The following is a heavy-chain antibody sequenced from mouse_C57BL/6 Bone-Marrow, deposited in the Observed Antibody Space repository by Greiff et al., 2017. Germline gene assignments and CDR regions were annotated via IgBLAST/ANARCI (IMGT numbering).Heavy chain of an antibody. V-gene: IGHV1-72*01. J-gene: IGHJ2*01. CDR1: GYTFTSYW. CDR3: ARAYYDYFDY. Sequence: QVQLQQPGAELVKPGASVKLSCKASGYTFTSYWMHWVKQRPGRDLEWIGRIDPNSGGTKYNEKFKSKATLTVDKPSSTAYMQLSSLTSEDSAVYYCARAYYDYFDYWGQGTTLTVAS. D-gene: IGHD2-4*01. CDR2: IDPNSGGT.